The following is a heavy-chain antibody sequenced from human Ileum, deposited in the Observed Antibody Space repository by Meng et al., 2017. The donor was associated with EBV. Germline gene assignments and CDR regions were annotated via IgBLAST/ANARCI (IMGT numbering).Heavy chain of an antibody. CDR2: MNPNRGTT. CDR1: GYTFTSYD. V-gene: IGHV1-8*01. J-gene: IGHJ4*02. Sequence: QLLLVKVGAEGKKPGASWKGTCKASGYTFTSYDINWVRQGTGQGLEWMGWMNPNRGTTGYAQKFQGRVTMTRNISKSTAYMDLSSLRSEDTAVYYCATGVADFEYWGQGTLVTVSS. D-gene: IGHD6-19*01. CDR3: ATGVADFEY.